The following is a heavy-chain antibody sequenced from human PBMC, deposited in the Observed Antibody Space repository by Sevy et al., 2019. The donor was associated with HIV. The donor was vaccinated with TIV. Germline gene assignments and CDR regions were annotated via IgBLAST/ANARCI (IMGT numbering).Heavy chain of an antibody. Sequence: GGSLRLSCTASGFTFGDYHMSWFRQAPGKGLEWVAFIRSKASGGTMEYAASVKGRFTISRDDSRNIAYLQMNSLKTDDTAVFYCTLGGYYSQYYYYTMDVWGQGTTVTVSS. V-gene: IGHV3-49*03. J-gene: IGHJ6*02. CDR3: TLGGYYSQYYYYTMDV. CDR2: IRSKASGGTM. D-gene: IGHD3-3*01. CDR1: GFTFGDYH.